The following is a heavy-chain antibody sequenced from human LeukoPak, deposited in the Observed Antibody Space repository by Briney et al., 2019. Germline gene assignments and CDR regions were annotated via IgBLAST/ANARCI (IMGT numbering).Heavy chain of an antibody. CDR3: VRMDRFSSSWYSPYYFNY. J-gene: IGHJ4*02. CDR2: INHSGST. CDR1: GGSFSDYY. D-gene: IGHD6-13*01. V-gene: IGHV4-34*01. Sequence: PSETLSLTCAVYGGSFSDYYWSWIRQPPGKGLEWIGEINHSGSTNYNPSLKSRVTISVHTSKNQFSLMLSSVTAADTAVYYCVRMDRFSSSWYSPYYFNYWGQGTLVTVSS.